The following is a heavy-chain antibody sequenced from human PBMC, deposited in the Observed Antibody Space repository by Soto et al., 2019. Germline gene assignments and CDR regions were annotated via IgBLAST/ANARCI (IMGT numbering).Heavy chain of an antibody. D-gene: IGHD3-10*01. CDR1: GGSMKSFF. J-gene: IGHJ4*02. CDR2: IPNSGGP. Sequence: SETLSLTCTVSGGSMKSFFWSWIRQPPGKGLEWIGYIPNSGGPTYTPSLKSRVTIAIDTSRNQFSLRLTSVTTADTAVYYCADSKMALISVIGPWGQGIQVTVSS. V-gene: IGHV4-59*01. CDR3: ADSKMALISVIGP.